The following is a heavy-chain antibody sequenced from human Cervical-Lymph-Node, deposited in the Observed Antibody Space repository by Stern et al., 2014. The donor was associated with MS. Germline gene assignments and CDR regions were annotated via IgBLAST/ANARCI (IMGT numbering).Heavy chain of an antibody. CDR3: ARVHSGYNWFDY. V-gene: IGHV4-4*02. CDR1: GGSISNTNW. CDR2: IYHSGTT. Sequence: QVQLQESGPGLVKPSGTLSLTCAVSGGSISNTNWWGWVRQTPGMGLEWIGGIYHSGTTNFSPSLKSRVTMSVEKSKNQFSLELKSVTAADTAVYYCARVHSGYNWFDYWGQGTLVTVSS. D-gene: IGHD5-12*01. J-gene: IGHJ4*02.